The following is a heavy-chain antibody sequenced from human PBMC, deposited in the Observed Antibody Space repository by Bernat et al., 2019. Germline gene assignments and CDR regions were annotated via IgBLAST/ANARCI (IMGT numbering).Heavy chain of an antibody. J-gene: IGHJ3*02. CDR3: ARDRIAAAGGNGAFDI. V-gene: IGHV4-34*01. CDR2: INHSGST. D-gene: IGHD6-13*01. CDR1: GGSFSGYY. Sequence: QVQLQQWGAGLLKPSETLSLTCAVYGGSFSGYYWSWIRQPPGKGLEWIGEINHSGSTNYNPSLKSRVTISVDTSKNQFSLKLSSVTAADTAVYYCARDRIAAAGGNGAFDIWGQGTMVTVSS.